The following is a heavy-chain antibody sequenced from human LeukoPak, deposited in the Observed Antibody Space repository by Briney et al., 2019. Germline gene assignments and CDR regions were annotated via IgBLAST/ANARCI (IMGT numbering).Heavy chain of an antibody. J-gene: IGHJ4*02. V-gene: IGHV3-7*01. Sequence: GRSLRLSCAASGFTFSSYWMNWVRQAPGKGLEWVANIKQDGSEKYSVDSVMGRFTISRDNARNSLYLQMKSLRAEDTAVYYCARGAYVDTAMIDYWGQGTLVTVSS. CDR1: GFTFSSYW. CDR2: IKQDGSEK. D-gene: IGHD5-18*01. CDR3: ARGAYVDTAMIDY.